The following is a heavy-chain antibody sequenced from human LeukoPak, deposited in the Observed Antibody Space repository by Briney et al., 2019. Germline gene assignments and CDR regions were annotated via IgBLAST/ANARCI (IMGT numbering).Heavy chain of an antibody. CDR1: GGSISSGDYY. CDR2: NFYSGST. J-gene: IGHJ2*01. V-gene: IGHV4-61*08. CDR3: AGTGYSSSWYWYFDL. Sequence: PSETLSLTCTVSGGSISSGDYYWNWIRQPPGKGLEWIGYNFYSGSTNYNPSLKSRVTISVDTSKDQFSLKLSSVTAADTAVYYCAGTGYSSSWYWYFDLWGRGTLVTVSS. D-gene: IGHD6-13*01.